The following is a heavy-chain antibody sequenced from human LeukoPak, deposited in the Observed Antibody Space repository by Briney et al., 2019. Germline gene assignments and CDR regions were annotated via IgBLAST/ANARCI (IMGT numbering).Heavy chain of an antibody. D-gene: IGHD3-3*01. Sequence: ASVKVSCKASGYTFTSYDINWVRQATGQGLEWMGWMNPNSGNTGYAQKFQGRVTMTRNTSISTAYMELSSLRSEDTAVYYCARGSALEWLLYGHYYYGMDVWGQGTTVTVSS. V-gene: IGHV1-8*01. CDR3: ARGSALEWLLYGHYYYGMDV. CDR2: MNPNSGNT. J-gene: IGHJ6*02. CDR1: GYTFTSYD.